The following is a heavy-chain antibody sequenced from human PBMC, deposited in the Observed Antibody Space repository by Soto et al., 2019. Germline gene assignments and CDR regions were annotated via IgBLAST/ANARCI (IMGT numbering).Heavy chain of an antibody. CDR3: ARVPQSRDSYNYPYYYSGMDV. V-gene: IGHV4-59*01. CDR1: GGSISSYY. J-gene: IGHJ6*02. Sequence: QVPLQGSGPGRVKPSETLSLTCTVSGGSISSYYWSWIRQPPGKGLEWIGNIHYSGSTNYNPSLTRRGTISVDTSKNKFSLRLTAVTAADTAVYYCARVPQSRDSYNYPYYYSGMDVWGQGTTVTVSS. CDR2: IHYSGST. D-gene: IGHD5-12*01.